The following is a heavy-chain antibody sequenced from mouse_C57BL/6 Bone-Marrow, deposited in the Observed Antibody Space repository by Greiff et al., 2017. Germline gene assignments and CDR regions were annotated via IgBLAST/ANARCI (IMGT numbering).Heavy chain of an antibody. V-gene: IGHV1-50*01. J-gene: IGHJ2*01. D-gene: IGHD1-1*01. CDR3: AVYYYGSSYGDY. Sequence: QVQLQQPGAELVKPGASVKLSCKASGYTFTSYWMQWVKQRPGQGLEWIGEIDPSDSYTNYNQKFKGTATLTVDTSSSTAYMQLSSLTSEDSAVDYCAVYYYGSSYGDYWGQGTTLTVSS. CDR2: IDPSDSYT. CDR1: GYTFTSYW.